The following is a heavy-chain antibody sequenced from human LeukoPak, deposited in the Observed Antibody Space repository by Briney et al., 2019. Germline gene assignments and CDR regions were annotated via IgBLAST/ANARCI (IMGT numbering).Heavy chain of an antibody. D-gene: IGHD1-26*01. CDR1: GFTFSSYA. V-gene: IGHV3-30*01. CDR2: ISYDGSNK. CDR3: ARVRAVGATGADDAFDI. Sequence: PGGSLRLSCAASGFTFSSYAMHWVRQAPGKGLEWVAVISYDGSNKYYADSVKGRFTISRDNSKNTLYLQMNSLRAEDTAVYYCARVRAVGATGADDAFDIWGQGTMVTVSS. J-gene: IGHJ3*02.